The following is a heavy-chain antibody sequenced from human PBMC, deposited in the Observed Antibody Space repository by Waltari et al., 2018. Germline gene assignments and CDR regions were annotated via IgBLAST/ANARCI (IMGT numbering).Heavy chain of an antibody. D-gene: IGHD3-10*01. Sequence: EVQLLASGGGLVQPGGSLRLPCAAFGFTFSSYSITWVRQAPGKGLECVSYISKTITTIHYADSVKGRFTISRDNAKNSVYLQMNSLRDEDTAMYYCTRGFASGIHYYWGQGTLVTVSS. CDR2: ISKTITTI. J-gene: IGHJ4*02. CDR1: GFTFSSYS. V-gene: IGHV3-48*02. CDR3: TRGFASGIHYY.